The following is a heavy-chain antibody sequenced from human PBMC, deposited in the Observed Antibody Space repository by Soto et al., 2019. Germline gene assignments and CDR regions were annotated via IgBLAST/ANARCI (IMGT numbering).Heavy chain of an antibody. V-gene: IGHV4-39*07. CDR3: ARGGDGYNFDY. Sequence: SETLSLTCTVSRDSITSNSYSWAWIRQPPGKGLEWVGNIFSSGSTHYNPSLKSRVSISADTSKNQFSLKLSAVTAADTAVYYCARGGDGYNFDYWGQGTLVTVSS. CDR1: RDSITSNSYS. J-gene: IGHJ4*02. CDR2: IFSSGST. D-gene: IGHD5-12*01.